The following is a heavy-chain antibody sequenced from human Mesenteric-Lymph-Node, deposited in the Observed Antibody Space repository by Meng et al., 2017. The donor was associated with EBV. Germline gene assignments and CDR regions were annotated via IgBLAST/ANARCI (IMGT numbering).Heavy chain of an antibody. CDR2: IRAYNGNT. D-gene: IGHD6-13*01. V-gene: IGHV1-18*01. J-gene: IGHJ4*02. CDR1: GYTFSSYG. CDR3: ARVPSIAAGGYATFNY. Sequence: QGQLVLTGAEVKKAGASVKVSFKGSGYTFSSYGISWVLQATGQGLEWMGWIRAYNGNTNYAQKVQGRVTMTTDTSTTTDYMVLRSLSSNDTADYYSARVPSIAAGGYATFNYWGQGTLVTVSS.